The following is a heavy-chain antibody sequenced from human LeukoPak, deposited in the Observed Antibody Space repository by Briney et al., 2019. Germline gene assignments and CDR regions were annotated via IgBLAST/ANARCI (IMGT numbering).Heavy chain of an antibody. CDR2: IIPFLGIA. D-gene: IGHD3-10*01. CDR1: GGTLSTYS. J-gene: IGHJ5*02. CDR3: ASRVRDYYGSGSYLGIHR. V-gene: IGHV1-69*02. Sequence: SVNVSCKSSGGTLSTYSFSWVRQAPGQGLEWMGRIIPFLGIANYAQKFQGRVTITADKSTSTAYMELSSLRSEDTAVYYCASRVRDYYGSGSYLGIHRWGQGTLVTVSS.